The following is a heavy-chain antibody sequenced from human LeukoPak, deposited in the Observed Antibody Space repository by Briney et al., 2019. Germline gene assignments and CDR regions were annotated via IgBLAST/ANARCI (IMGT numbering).Heavy chain of an antibody. V-gene: IGHV1-46*01. CDR2: INPSDGDR. J-gene: IGHJ4*02. CDR1: GYTFTTYK. D-gene: IGHD6-19*01. Sequence: GASVKVSCKASGYTFTTYKMHWVRQAPGQGLEWVGIINPSDGDRRNAQKFQGRVTMTRDTSASTAYMELSSLRSEDTAVYYCARPVMYSSGPFDYWGQGTLVTVSS. CDR3: ARPVMYSSGPFDY.